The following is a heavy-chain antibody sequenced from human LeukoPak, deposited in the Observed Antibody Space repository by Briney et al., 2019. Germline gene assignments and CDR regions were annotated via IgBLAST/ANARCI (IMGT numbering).Heavy chain of an antibody. D-gene: IGHD2-15*01. CDR1: DVSFSTYY. J-gene: IGHJ4*02. V-gene: IGHV4-59*01. CDR3: ARDGGSGGRLFDS. CDR2: IYYSGTT. Sequence: SETLSLTCTVSDVSFSTYYWSWSRQPPGKGLEWIGYIYYSGTTNYNPSLKSRVTISVDTSKNQFSLRLSSVTAADTSVNYCARDGGSGGRLFDSWGQGSLVTVSS.